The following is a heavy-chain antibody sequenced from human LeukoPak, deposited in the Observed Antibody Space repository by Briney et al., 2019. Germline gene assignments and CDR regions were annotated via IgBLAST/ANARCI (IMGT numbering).Heavy chain of an antibody. D-gene: IGHD3-22*01. CDR2: ISWNSGSI. J-gene: IGHJ4*02. CDR3: AKDIGRINYYDSRGHFDY. CDR1: GFTFDDYA. Sequence: PGRSLRLSCAASGFTFDDYAMHWVRKAPGQGLEWVSGISWNSGSIGYADSVKGRFTISRDNAKNSLYLQMNSLRAEDTALYYCAKDIGRINYYDSRGHFDYWGQGTLVTVSS. V-gene: IGHV3-9*01.